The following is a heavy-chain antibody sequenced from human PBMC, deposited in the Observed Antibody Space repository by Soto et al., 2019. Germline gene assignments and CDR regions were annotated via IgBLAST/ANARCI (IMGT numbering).Heavy chain of an antibody. CDR2: IKSKSAGETT. CDR3: STGSPFSGRVFDY. CDR1: GFSFRTTW. D-gene: IGHD1-26*01. Sequence: EVQLVESGGGLVKPGGSLRLSCAASGFSFRTTWMAWVRQAPGKGLEWVGRIKSKSAGETTDYADPVKGRFTISIDDSKDTIYLHMHSLETVDTAVYYCSTGSPFSGRVFDYWGQGTLVTVSS. J-gene: IGHJ4*02. V-gene: IGHV3-15*05.